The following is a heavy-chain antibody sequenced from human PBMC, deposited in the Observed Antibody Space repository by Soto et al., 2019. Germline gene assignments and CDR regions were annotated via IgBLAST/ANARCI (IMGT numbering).Heavy chain of an antibody. CDR2: INPNGGVT. CDR3: ARESVGATATLDYYYFYMDV. CDR1: GDTFNDYY. V-gene: IGHV1-2*04. Sequence: QVQLVQSGAEVKKPGASVTVSCRSSGDTFNDYYIHWVRQAPGQGLEWMGWINPNGGVTKYAQKFQGWVTMTRYTSIRTVYMQLSRLRSDDTAVYYCARESVGATATLDYYYFYMDVWGTGTTVTVSS. J-gene: IGHJ6*03. D-gene: IGHD1-26*01.